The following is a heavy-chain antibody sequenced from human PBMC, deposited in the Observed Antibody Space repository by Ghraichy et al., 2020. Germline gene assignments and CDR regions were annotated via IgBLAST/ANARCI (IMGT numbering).Heavy chain of an antibody. Sequence: SETLSLTCAVYGGSFSGYYWSWIRQPPGKGLEWIGEINHSGSTNYNPSLKSRVTISVDTSKNQFSLKLSSVTAADTAVYYCARVDSSGYYYVDYWGHGTLVTVSS. CDR1: GGSFSGYY. CDR3: ARVDSSGYYYVDY. V-gene: IGHV4-34*01. J-gene: IGHJ4*01. CDR2: INHSGST. D-gene: IGHD3-22*01.